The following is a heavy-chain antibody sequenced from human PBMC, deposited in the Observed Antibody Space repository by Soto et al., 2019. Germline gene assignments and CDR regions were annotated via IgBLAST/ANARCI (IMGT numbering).Heavy chain of an antibody. V-gene: IGHV1-2*04. Sequence: VASVKVSCKASGYTFTGYYMHWVRQAPGQGLEWMGWINPNSGGTNYAQKFQGWVTMTRDTSISTAYMELSRLRSDDTAVYYCARYEITGEFDYWGQGTLVTVSS. CDR1: GYTFTGYY. J-gene: IGHJ4*02. CDR2: INPNSGGT. D-gene: IGHD7-27*01. CDR3: ARYEITGEFDY.